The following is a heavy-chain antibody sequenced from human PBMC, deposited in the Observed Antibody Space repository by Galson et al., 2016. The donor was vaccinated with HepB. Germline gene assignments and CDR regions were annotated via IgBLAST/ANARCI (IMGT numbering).Heavy chain of an antibody. CDR2: IQSSGST. J-gene: IGHJ4*02. D-gene: IGHD6-13*01. CDR1: GGSINSGSHY. V-gene: IGHV4-61*02. Sequence: TLSLTCTVSGGSINSGSHYWTWIRQPAGKGLEWIGRIQSSGSTNYNPSLNTRVSISLDTSKSQFSLKLSSVTAADTAVYYCLRQPYTSSSWDSMEWGQGTLVTVSS. CDR3: LRQPYTSSSWDSME.